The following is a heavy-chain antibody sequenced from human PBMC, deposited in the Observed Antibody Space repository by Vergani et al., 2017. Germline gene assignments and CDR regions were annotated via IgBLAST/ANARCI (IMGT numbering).Heavy chain of an antibody. CDR3: ARVAVSTIFGVVPHMDV. J-gene: IGHJ6*03. CDR2: IYYSGST. D-gene: IGHD3-3*01. CDR1: GDSLRGHY. V-gene: IGHV4-31*11. Sequence: QVQLRQWGAGLVKPSETLSLTCGIYGDSLRGHYWSWIRQHPGKGLEWIGYIYYSGSTYYNPSLKSRVTISVDTSKNQFSLKLSSVTAADTAVYYCARVAVSTIFGVVPHMDVWGKGTTVTVSS.